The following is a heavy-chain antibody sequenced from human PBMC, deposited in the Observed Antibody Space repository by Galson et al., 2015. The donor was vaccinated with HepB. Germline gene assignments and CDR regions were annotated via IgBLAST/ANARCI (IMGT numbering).Heavy chain of an antibody. D-gene: IGHD6-19*01. Sequence: SLRLSCAASGFAFSNYWMSWVRQAPGKGLEWVANIKQDGSEKYYVDSVKGRFTISRDNTKSSLYLQMNSLRAEDTAVFYCARDLTIVAGRRPAYNYYGMDVWGQGTTVTVSS. CDR3: ARDLTIVAGRRPAYNYYGMDV. CDR1: GFAFSNYW. V-gene: IGHV3-7*01. J-gene: IGHJ6*02. CDR2: IKQDGSEK.